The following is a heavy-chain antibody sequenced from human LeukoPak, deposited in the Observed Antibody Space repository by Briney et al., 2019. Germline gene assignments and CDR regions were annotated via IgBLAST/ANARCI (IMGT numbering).Heavy chain of an antibody. J-gene: IGHJ6*02. CDR3: ARSGTYYDFWSGYPSDYFYGMDV. CDR2: ISYDGSNK. D-gene: IGHD3-3*01. V-gene: IGHV3-30-3*01. Sequence: GGSLRLSCAASGFTFSSYAMHWVRQAPGRGLEWVAVISYDGSNKYYADSVKGRFTISRDNSKNTLYLQMNSLRAEDTAVYYCARSGTYYDFWSGYPSDYFYGMDVWGQGTTATVSS. CDR1: GFTFSSYA.